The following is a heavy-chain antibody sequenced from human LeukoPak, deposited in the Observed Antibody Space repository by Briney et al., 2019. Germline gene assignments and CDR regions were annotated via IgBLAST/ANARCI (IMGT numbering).Heavy chain of an antibody. Sequence: SETLSLTCAVYGRSFSGYYWSWIRQPPGKGLEWIGYIYSSGTTRYNPSLKSRVTTSVDTSKNHFSLNLSSMTAADTAVYYCARDNPVPVWGQGALVTVSS. CDR1: GRSFSGYY. V-gene: IGHV4-59*01. CDR2: IYSSGTT. J-gene: IGHJ4*02. CDR3: ARDNPVPV. D-gene: IGHD6-6*01.